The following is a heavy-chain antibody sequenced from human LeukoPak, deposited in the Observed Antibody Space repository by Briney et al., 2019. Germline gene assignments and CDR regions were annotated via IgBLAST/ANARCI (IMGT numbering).Heavy chain of an antibody. J-gene: IGHJ5*02. CDR1: GASISNDDYY. CDR2: IYYSGSN. CDR3: AREGRDFWSGSRGWFDP. D-gene: IGHD3-3*01. Sequence: SETLSLTCTVSGASISNDDYYWSWIRQPPGKGLEWIGSIYYSGSNFYNPSLKSRITISVDTSKNQFSLRLSSVTAADTAVYYCAREGRDFWSGSRGWFDPWGQGTLATVSS. V-gene: IGHV4-30-4*01.